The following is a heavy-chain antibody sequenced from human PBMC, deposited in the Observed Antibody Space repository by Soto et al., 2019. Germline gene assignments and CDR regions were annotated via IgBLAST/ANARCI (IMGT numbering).Heavy chain of an antibody. CDR2: IYYSGST. J-gene: IGHJ3*02. Sequence: SETLSLTCTVSGGSISSSSYYWGWIRQPPGKGLEWIGSIYYSGSTYYNPSLKSRVTISVDTSKNQFSLKLSSVTAADTAVYYCARHGGGIAVAGTMLEHAFDIWGQGTMVTVSS. CDR3: ARHGGGIAVAGTMLEHAFDI. V-gene: IGHV4-39*01. CDR1: GGSISSSSYY. D-gene: IGHD6-19*01.